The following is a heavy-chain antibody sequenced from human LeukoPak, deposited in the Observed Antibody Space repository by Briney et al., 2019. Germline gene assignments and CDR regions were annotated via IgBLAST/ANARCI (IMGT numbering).Heavy chain of an antibody. D-gene: IGHD1-26*01. CDR1: GFTFDDYA. V-gene: IGHV3-9*01. J-gene: IGHJ5*02. CDR2: ISWNSGSI. Sequence: GGSLRLSCAASGFTFDDYAMHWVRQAPGKGLEWVSGISWNSGSIGYADSVKGRFTISRDNAKNSLYLQMNSLRAEDTAVYYCAKEEWELDNWFDPWGQGTLVTVSS. CDR3: AKEEWELDNWFDP.